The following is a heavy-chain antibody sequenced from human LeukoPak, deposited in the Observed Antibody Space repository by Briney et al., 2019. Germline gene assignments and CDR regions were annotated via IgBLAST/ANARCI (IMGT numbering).Heavy chain of an antibody. J-gene: IGHJ4*02. CDR1: RFTFRSYW. Sequence: GGSLRLSCAASRFTFRSYWMHWVRQAPGKGLEWVSRVIRDGSFTNYADSVKGRFTISRDNAKNTLYLQMSSLRAEDTAVYFCVRDGDDFNFDYWGQGSLVTVSS. CDR2: VIRDGSFT. D-gene: IGHD5-24*01. CDR3: VRDGDDFNFDY. V-gene: IGHV3-74*01.